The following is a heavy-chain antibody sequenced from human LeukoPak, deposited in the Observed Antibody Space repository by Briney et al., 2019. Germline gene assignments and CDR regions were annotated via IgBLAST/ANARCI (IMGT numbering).Heavy chain of an antibody. V-gene: IGHV3-23*01. CDR3: AKDDQGELPGRFDY. Sequence: GGSLRLSCAASGFTFSNYAMRWVRQAPGKGLEWVSGISGSGDSTYYADSVKGRFTISRDNSKNTLYLQMNSLRAEDTAVYYCAKDDQGELPGRFDYWGQGTLVTVSS. D-gene: IGHD1-26*01. J-gene: IGHJ4*02. CDR1: GFTFSNYA. CDR2: ISGSGDST.